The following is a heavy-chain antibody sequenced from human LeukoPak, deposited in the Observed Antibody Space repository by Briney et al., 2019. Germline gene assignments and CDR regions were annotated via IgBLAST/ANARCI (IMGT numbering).Heavy chain of an antibody. Sequence: GGSLRLSCAASGFSFSSYDMVWVRQAPGKGLEWVSYISGSGATTSYADSVKGRFTISRDNAKNTLYLQMNSLRAEDTAVYYCAREGIVGATLFDYWGQGTLVTVSS. CDR3: AREGIVGATLFDY. CDR1: GFSFSSYD. J-gene: IGHJ4*02. V-gene: IGHV3-48*03. CDR2: ISGSGATT. D-gene: IGHD1-26*01.